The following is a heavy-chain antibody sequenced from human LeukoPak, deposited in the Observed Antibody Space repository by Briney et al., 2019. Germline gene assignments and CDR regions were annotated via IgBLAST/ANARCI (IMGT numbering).Heavy chain of an antibody. D-gene: IGHD2-2*01. V-gene: IGHV3-23*01. J-gene: IGHJ5*02. CDR3: ARLGSSCSSTPTRCWFDP. Sequence: GGSLRLSCAASGFTFNIYAMSWVRQAPGKGLEWVSGITDSGDITYYADSVRGRFTISRDNSKNSLYLQMNSLRAEDTAVYYCARLGSSCSSTPTRCWFDPWGQGTLVTVSS. CDR2: ITDSGDIT. CDR1: GFTFNIYA.